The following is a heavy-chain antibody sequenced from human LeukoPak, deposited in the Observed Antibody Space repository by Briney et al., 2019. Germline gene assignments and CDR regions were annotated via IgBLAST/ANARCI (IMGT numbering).Heavy chain of an antibody. CDR3: ARQPYDFWSGYHYYYYGMDV. J-gene: IGHJ6*02. Sequence: SETLSLTCTVSGGSISNYYWSWIRQPPGKGLEWIGYIYYSGSTNYNPSLKSRVTISVDTSKNQFSLKLSSVTAADTAVYYCARQPYDFWSGYHYYYYGMDVWGQGTTVTVSS. D-gene: IGHD3-3*01. CDR1: GGSISNYY. CDR2: IYYSGST. V-gene: IGHV4-59*08.